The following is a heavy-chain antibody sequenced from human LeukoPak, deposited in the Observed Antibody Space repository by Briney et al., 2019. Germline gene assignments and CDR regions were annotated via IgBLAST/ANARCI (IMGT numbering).Heavy chain of an antibody. D-gene: IGHD5-12*01. CDR1: GFTFSSYS. Sequence: PGGSLRLSCAASGFTFSSYSMNWVRQAPGKGLEWVSSISSSSSYIYYADSVKGRFTISRDNAENSLYLQMNSLRAEDTAVYYCAGDFYVDIVEDYGMDVWGQGTTVTVSS. V-gene: IGHV3-21*01. CDR2: ISSSSSYI. J-gene: IGHJ6*02. CDR3: AGDFYVDIVEDYGMDV.